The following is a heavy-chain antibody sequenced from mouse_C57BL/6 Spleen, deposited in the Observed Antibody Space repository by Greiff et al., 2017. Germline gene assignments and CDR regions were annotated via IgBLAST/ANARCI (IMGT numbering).Heavy chain of an antibody. CDR3: ARSGGYYGSSLFDY. V-gene: IGHV1-42*01. CDR1: GYSFTGYY. Sequence: EVKVVESGPELVKPGASVKISCKASGYSFTGYYMNWVKQSPEKSLEWLGEINPSTGGTTYNQKFKAKATLTVDKSSSTAYMQLKSLTSEDAAVYYCARSGGYYGSSLFDYWGQGTTLTVSS. CDR2: INPSTGGT. J-gene: IGHJ2*01. D-gene: IGHD1-1*01.